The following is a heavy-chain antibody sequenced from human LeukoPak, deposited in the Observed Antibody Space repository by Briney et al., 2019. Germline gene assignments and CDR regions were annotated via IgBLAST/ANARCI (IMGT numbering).Heavy chain of an antibody. J-gene: IGHJ4*02. CDR1: GFTFSSYW. CDR2: IKSDGSST. V-gene: IGHV3-74*01. Sequence: PGGSLRLSCAASGFTFSSYWMHWVRQGPGKGLVWVSRIKSDGSSTNYADSVKGRFTISRDNSKNTLYLQMNSLRAEDTAVYYCAKGDEMYYAGYFDYWGQGTLVTVSS. CDR3: AKGDEMYYAGYFDY. D-gene: IGHD2-8*01.